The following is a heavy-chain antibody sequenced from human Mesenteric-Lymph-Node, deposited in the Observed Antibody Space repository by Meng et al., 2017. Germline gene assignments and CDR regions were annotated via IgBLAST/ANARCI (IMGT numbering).Heavy chain of an antibody. J-gene: IGHJ4*02. D-gene: IGHD3-9*01. V-gene: IGHV3-64*02. CDR2: ISSDGGST. CDR1: GFTFSSYT. CDR3: ARSPNYDSLTGHYDY. Sequence: GESLKISCAASGFTFSSYTMHWVRQAPGKGLEYVSGISSDGGSTHDADSVKGRFTVSRDNSRNTLYLQMGSLRAEDMAVYYCARSPNYDSLTGHYDYWGQGTVVTVSS.